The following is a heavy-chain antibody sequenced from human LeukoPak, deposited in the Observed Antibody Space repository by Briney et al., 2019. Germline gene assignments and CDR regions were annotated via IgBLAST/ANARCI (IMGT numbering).Heavy chain of an antibody. V-gene: IGHV3-23*01. Sequence: GGSLRLSCATSGFTFRNYAMTWVRQAPGKGLEWVSAISGSGGSTFYADSVKGRFTISRDNSKNTLYLQMNSLRAEDTAVYYCAKDRVRWALEYWGQGTLVTVS. CDR3: AKDRVRWALEY. J-gene: IGHJ4*02. CDR1: GFTFRNYA. CDR2: ISGSGGST. D-gene: IGHD1-26*01.